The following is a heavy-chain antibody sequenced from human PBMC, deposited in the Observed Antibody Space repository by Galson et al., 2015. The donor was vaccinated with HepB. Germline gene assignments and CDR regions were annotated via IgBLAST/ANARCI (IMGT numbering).Heavy chain of an antibody. CDR2: IYYDAIT. CDR3: ARNRGNNDFDS. V-gene: IGHV4-4*02. D-gene: IGHD4-23*01. Sequence: LSLTCAVSSGSISSSDRCSWVRQPPGKGLEWIGEIYYDAITHYNPSLKGRVSVSKDDSKKQFSLTLTSVTAADTAVYYCARNRGNNDFDSWGQGILVTVSS. J-gene: IGHJ4*02. CDR1: SGSISSSDR.